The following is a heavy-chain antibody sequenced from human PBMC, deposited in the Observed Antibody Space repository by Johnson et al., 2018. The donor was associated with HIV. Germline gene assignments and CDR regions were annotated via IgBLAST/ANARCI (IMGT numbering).Heavy chain of an antibody. D-gene: IGHD6-13*01. CDR3: AKDMTPSQLAAFDI. CDR2: ISYDGSNK. Sequence: QVQLVESGAGVVQPGRSLRLSCAASGFTFSSYAMHWVRQAPGKGLEWVAVISYDGSNKYYADSVKGRFTISRDNSKNTLYLQMNSLRAEDTALYYCAKDMTPSQLAAFDIWGQGTMVTVSS. CDR1: GFTFSSYA. V-gene: IGHV3-30*04. J-gene: IGHJ3*02.